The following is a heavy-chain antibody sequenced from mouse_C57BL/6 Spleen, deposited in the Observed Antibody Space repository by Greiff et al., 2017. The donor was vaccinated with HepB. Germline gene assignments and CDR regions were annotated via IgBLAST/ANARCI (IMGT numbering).Heavy chain of an antibody. J-gene: IGHJ4*01. CDR1: GYTFTSYW. D-gene: IGHD2-4*01. CDR3: ARVGYDYGPYDAMDY. Sequence: QVQLQQPGAELVKPGASVKMSCKASGYTFTSYWITWVKQRPGQGLEWIGDIYPGSGSTNYNEKFKSKATLTVDTSSSTAYMQLSSLTSEDSAVYDCARVGYDYGPYDAMDYWGQGTSVTVSS. CDR2: IYPGSGST. V-gene: IGHV1-55*01.